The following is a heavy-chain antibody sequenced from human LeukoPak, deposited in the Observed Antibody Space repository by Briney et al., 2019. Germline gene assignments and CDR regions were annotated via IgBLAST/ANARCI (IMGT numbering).Heavy chain of an antibody. CDR2: FYYSGST. J-gene: IGHJ6*02. D-gene: IGHD5-12*01. Sequence: PSETLSLTCTVSGGSISSSSYYWGGLAPPPGRGWGGFGCFYYSGSTYYNPSLKSRVTISVDTSKNQFSLKLSSVTAADTAVYFCARDFGYSTAGGHYYGMDVWGQGTTVSVSS. CDR1: GGSISSSSYY. CDR3: ARDFGYSTAGGHYYGMDV. V-gene: IGHV4-39*07.